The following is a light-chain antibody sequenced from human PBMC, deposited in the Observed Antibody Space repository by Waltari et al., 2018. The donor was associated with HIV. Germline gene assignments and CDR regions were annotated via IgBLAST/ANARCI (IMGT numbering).Light chain of an antibody. Sequence: QSALTQPPSASGSPGQSVTISCTGTSSDVGLYNYVSWYQQHPDKAPKLIIYEVTKRPSGVPDRFSGSKSGNTASLTVSGLQAEDEADYYCSSYAGSNILFGGGTKLTVL. CDR3: SSYAGSNIL. V-gene: IGLV2-8*01. J-gene: IGLJ2*01. CDR1: SSDVGLYNY. CDR2: EVT.